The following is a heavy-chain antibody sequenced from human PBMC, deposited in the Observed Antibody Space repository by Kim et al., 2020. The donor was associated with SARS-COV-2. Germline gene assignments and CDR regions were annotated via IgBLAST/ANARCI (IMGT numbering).Heavy chain of an antibody. CDR2: INHSGRT. CDR1: GGSFSGYY. V-gene: IGHV4-34*01. J-gene: IGHJ2*01. Sequence: SETLSLTCAVYGGSFSGYYWSWIRQPPGKGLEWIGEINHSGRTNYNPSLKSRVTISVDTSKNQFSLKLTSVTAADAAVYFCARRLSNTSGWGSHECDLWG. D-gene: IGHD3-16*01. CDR3: ARRLSNTSGWGSHECDL.